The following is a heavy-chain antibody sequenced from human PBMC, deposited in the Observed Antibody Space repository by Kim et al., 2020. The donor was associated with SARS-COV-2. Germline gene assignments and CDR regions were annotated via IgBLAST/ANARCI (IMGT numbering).Heavy chain of an antibody. D-gene: IGHD3-3*01. CDR1: GYTFTSYA. CDR2: INAGNGNT. V-gene: IGHV1-3*01. CDR3: ARDSVTIFGVAPFFY. J-gene: IGHJ4*02. Sequence: ASVKVSCKASGYTFTSYAMHWVRQAPGQRLEWMGWINAGNGNTKYSQKFQGRVTITRDTSASTAYMELSSLRSEDTAVYYCARDSVTIFGVAPFFYWGEGTLVTVSS.